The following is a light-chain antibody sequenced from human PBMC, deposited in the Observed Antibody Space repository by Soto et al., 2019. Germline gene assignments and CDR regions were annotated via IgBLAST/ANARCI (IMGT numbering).Light chain of an antibody. J-gene: IGKJ4*01. V-gene: IGKV3-15*01. Sequence: EIVMTQSPGTLSVSPGERATLSCRASQSVSSNLVWYQQKPGQAPRLLIYSASTRAAGIPDRFSASGSGTEFTLTIPSLQSEDFAVYYCQQYHHLTRTFGGGTKVEIK. CDR2: SAS. CDR1: QSVSSN. CDR3: QQYHHLTRT.